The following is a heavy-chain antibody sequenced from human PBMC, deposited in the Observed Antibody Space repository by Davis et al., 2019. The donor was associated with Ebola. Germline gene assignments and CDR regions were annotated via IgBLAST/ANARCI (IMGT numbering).Heavy chain of an antibody. Sequence: AAPVKVSCKASGYTFTSYDINWVRQATGQGLEWMGWMNPNSGNTGYAQKFQGRITMTRNISISTAYMELSSLRSDDTAVYYCARRVGARSGFDSWGQGSLVTVSS. V-gene: IGHV1-8*01. CDR2: MNPNSGNT. CDR3: ARRVGARSGFDS. CDR1: GYTFTSYD. J-gene: IGHJ4*02. D-gene: IGHD1-26*01.